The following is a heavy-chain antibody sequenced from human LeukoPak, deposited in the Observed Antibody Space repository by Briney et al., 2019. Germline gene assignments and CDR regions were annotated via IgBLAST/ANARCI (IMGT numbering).Heavy chain of an antibody. CDR2: ISSSSSTI. D-gene: IGHD3-9*01. CDR3: ARLHYDILTGYGWFDP. CDR1: GFTFSSYS. V-gene: IGHV3-48*01. Sequence: PGGSLRLSCAASGFTFSSYSMNWVRQAPGKGLEWVSYISSSSSTIYYADSVKGRFTISRDNAKNSLYLQMNSLRAEDTAVYYCARLHYDILTGYGWFDPWGQGTLVTVSS. J-gene: IGHJ5*02.